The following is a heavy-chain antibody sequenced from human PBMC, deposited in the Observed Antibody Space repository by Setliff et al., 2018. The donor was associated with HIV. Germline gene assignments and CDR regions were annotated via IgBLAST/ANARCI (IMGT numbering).Heavy chain of an antibody. Sequence: ASETLSLTCTVSGGFSISNTDYWGWIRQSPGKGLEWIGNIHFSGTTYYNPSLKSRVTISVDTSRTHFSLKVSSVTAADTAVYYCAHRDRGTLDAFDLWGLGTMVTVSS. V-gene: IGHV4-39*02. D-gene: IGHD3-16*02. CDR1: GGFSISNTDY. CDR2: IHFSGTT. CDR3: AHRDRGTLDAFDL. J-gene: IGHJ3*01.